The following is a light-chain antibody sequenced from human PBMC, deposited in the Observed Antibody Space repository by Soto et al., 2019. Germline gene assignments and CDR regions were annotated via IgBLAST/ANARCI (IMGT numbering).Light chain of an antibody. J-gene: IGLJ1*01. V-gene: IGLV1-44*01. CDR2: SNN. Sequence: LTQPPSASGTPGQRVTISCSGSSSNIGSNTVNWYQQLPGTAPKLLIYSNNQRPSGVPDRFSGSKSGTSASLAISGLQSEDEADYYCAAWDDSLNVHYVFGTGTKVTVL. CDR3: AAWDDSLNVHYV. CDR1: SSNIGSNT.